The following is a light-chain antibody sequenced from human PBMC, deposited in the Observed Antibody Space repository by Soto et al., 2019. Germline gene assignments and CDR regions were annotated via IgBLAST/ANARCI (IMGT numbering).Light chain of an antibody. CDR2: GAS. V-gene: IGKV3D-15*01. CDR1: QSVRSN. J-gene: IGKJ5*01. CDR3: QQYNNWPAIT. Sequence: EVVMTQSPATLSVSPGERANLSCRASQSVRSNLAWYQQKPGQAPRLLIYGASNRVSGIPATFSGSGSGTEFTLTISSLQSEDFAVYYCQQYNNWPAITFGQGTRLEIK.